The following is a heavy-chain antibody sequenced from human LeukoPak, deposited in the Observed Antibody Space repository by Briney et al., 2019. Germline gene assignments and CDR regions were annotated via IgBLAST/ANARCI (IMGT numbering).Heavy chain of an antibody. D-gene: IGHD3-10*01. Sequence: GGSLRLSRAASGFTFSSYGMHWVRQAPGKGLEWVAVISYDGSNKYYADSVKGRFTISRDNSKNTLYLQMNSLRAEDTAVYYCAKDIKGVLWHAFDIWGQGTMVTVSS. V-gene: IGHV3-30*18. CDR2: ISYDGSNK. CDR1: GFTFSSYG. J-gene: IGHJ3*02. CDR3: AKDIKGVLWHAFDI.